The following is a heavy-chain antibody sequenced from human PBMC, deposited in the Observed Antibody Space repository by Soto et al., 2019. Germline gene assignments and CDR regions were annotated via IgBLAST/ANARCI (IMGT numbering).Heavy chain of an antibody. CDR2: INALNGNI. CDR1: GNTLSAYA. Sequence: ASVKVSCKTSGNTLSAYAIQWVRQAPGDSLEWMGWINALNGNIIYSQKLKGRITFTTDTSASVDYMELGSLRPEDTALYYCASSIGVAGRFDSWG. D-gene: IGHD6-19*01. J-gene: IGHJ4*01. V-gene: IGHV1-3*01. CDR3: ASSIGVAGRFDS.